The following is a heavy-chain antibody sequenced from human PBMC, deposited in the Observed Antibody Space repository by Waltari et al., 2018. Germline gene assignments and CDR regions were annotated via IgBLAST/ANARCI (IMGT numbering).Heavy chain of an antibody. D-gene: IGHD2-15*01. CDR3: ARDWVVVAATRLSGMDV. Sequence: QVQLQESGPGLVKPSETLSLTCAVSGYSISSGYYWGWIRQPPGKGLEWIGSIYHSGSTYYNPSLKSRVTISVDTSKNQFSLKLSSVTAADTAVYYCARDWVVVAATRLSGMDVWGQGTTVTVSS. CDR2: IYHSGST. V-gene: IGHV4-38-2*02. CDR1: GYSISSGYY. J-gene: IGHJ6*02.